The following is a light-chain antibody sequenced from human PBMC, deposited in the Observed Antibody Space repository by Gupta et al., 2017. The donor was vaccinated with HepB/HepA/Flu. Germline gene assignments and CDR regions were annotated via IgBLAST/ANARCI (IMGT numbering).Light chain of an antibody. CDR1: QSVSSD. V-gene: IGKV3-11*01. CDR3: QQRSNWPPIT. CDR2: DAS. Sequence: EIVLSPSPATLSLSPGERATLSCRASQSVSSDLAWYQQKPGQAPRLLIYDASTRATGIPARFSGSGSGTDFTLTISSLEPEDFAVYYCQQRSNWPPITFGQGTRLEIK. J-gene: IGKJ5*01.